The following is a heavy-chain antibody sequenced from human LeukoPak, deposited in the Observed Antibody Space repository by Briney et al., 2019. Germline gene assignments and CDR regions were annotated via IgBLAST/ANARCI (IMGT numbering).Heavy chain of an antibody. V-gene: IGHV4-59*01. J-gene: IGHJ4*02. D-gene: IGHD6-25*01. CDR2: IYYSGTT. CDR1: DGSITTYY. Sequence: SETLSLTCTISDGSITTYYWSWIRQPPGKGLEWIGYIYYSGTTDYNPALKSRVTLSVDTSKKEFSLKLTSVTAADTAVYFCARSGITAAGIIDNWGQGTLVTVSS. CDR3: ARSGITAAGIIDN.